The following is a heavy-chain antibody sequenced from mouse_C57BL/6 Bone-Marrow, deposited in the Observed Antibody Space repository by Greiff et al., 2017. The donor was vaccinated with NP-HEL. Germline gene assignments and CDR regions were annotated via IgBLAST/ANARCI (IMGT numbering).Heavy chain of an antibody. D-gene: IGHD2-4*01. J-gene: IGHJ2*01. CDR3: ARGKDYDEDYFDY. CDR2: IYPRSGNT. V-gene: IGHV1-81*01. CDR1: GYTFTSYG. Sequence: QVQLQQSGAELARPGASVKLSCKASGYTFTSYGISWVKQSTGQGLEWIGEIYPRSGNTYYNEKFKGKATLTADKSSSTAYMELRSLTSDDSAVYFCARGKDYDEDYFDYWGQGTTLTVSS.